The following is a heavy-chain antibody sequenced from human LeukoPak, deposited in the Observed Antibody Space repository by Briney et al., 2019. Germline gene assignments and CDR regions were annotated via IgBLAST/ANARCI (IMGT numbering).Heavy chain of an antibody. V-gene: IGHV1-69*06. CDR3: ARDRGIAEADSFDP. Sequence: SVKVSCKASGCTFSSYAISWVRQAPGQGLEWMGGIIPIFGTANYAQKFQGRVTMTSDTSTSTAYMELRSLRSDDTAVYYCARDRGIAEADSFDPWGQGTLVTVSS. CDR2: IIPIFGTA. J-gene: IGHJ5*02. CDR1: GCTFSSYA. D-gene: IGHD6-13*01.